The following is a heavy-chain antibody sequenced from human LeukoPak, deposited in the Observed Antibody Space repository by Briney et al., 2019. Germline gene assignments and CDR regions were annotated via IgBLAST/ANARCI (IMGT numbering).Heavy chain of an antibody. CDR3: ARGISGWYEGDY. Sequence: ASVTVSCKSSGYTFTSYYMHWVRQAPGQGLEWMGIINPSGGSTSYAQKFQARITLTRNTSTSTVYMQLSNLRSEDTAVYYCARGISGWYEGDYWGQGTLVTVSS. V-gene: IGHV1-46*01. J-gene: IGHJ4*02. D-gene: IGHD6-19*01. CDR2: INPSGGST. CDR1: GYTFTSYY.